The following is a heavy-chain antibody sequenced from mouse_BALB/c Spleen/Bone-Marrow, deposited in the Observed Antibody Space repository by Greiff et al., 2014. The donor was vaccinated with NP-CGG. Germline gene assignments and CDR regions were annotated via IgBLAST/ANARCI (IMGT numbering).Heavy chain of an antibody. D-gene: IGHD2-10*02. Sequence: EVQRVESGTVLARPGASVKMSCKASGYSFTSYWMHWVKQRPGQGLEWIGAFYPGNSDTTYNQKFKGKAKLTAVTSAGTAYMELSSLTNEDSAVYYCTFLVKEDFAYWGQGTLVTVSA. CDR1: GYSFTSYW. CDR2: FYPGNSDT. J-gene: IGHJ3*01. CDR3: TFLVKEDFAY. V-gene: IGHV1-5*01.